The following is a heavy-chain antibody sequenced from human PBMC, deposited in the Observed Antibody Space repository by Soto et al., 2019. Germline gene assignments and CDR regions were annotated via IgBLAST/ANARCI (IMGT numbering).Heavy chain of an antibody. CDR1: GFTFSSYI. Sequence: GGSLRLSCAASGFTFSSYIMNWVRQAPGKGLEWVSYISSSSSTIYYADSVKGRFTISRDNAKNSLYLQMNSLRDEDTAVYYCARWQPYDSSGYYSYYYYYYGMAVWGQGTTVTVSS. D-gene: IGHD3-22*01. CDR3: ARWQPYDSSGYYSYYYYYYGMAV. CDR2: ISSSSSTI. V-gene: IGHV3-48*02. J-gene: IGHJ6*02.